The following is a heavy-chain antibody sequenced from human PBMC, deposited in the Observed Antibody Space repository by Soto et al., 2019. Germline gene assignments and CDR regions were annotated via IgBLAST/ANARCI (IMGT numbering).Heavy chain of an antibody. Sequence: EVQLLESGGGLVQPGGSLRLSCAASGFTFSSYAMSWVRQAPGKGLEWVSAISGSGGRTYYADSVKGRFTISRDSSKNTLYLQMNSLRAEDTAVYYCAKEADSLPGFYNEYLDYWGQGTLVTVSS. D-gene: IGHD3-9*01. CDR1: GFTFSSYA. J-gene: IGHJ4*02. CDR3: AKEADSLPGFYNEYLDY. CDR2: ISGSGGRT. V-gene: IGHV3-23*01.